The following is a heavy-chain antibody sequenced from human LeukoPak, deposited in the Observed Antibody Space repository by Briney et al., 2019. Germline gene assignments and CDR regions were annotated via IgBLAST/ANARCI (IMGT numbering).Heavy chain of an antibody. D-gene: IGHD6-19*01. Sequence: PGRSLRLSCAASGFTFSSYAMHWVRQAPGKGLEWVAVISYDGSNKYYADSVKGRFTISRDNSKNTLYLQMNSLRAEDTAVYYCARAQWSGIAVAGSIDYWGQGTLVTVSS. CDR3: ARAQWSGIAVAGSIDY. CDR1: GFTFSSYA. CDR2: ISYDGSNK. J-gene: IGHJ4*02. V-gene: IGHV3-30*01.